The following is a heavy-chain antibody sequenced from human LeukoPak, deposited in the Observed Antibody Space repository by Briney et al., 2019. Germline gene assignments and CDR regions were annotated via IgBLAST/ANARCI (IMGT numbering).Heavy chain of an antibody. CDR3: ARDEYGDYIFNY. V-gene: IGHV3-64*01. Sequence: GGSLRLSCAASGFTFSTYTMHWVRQAPGKGLEYVSANSSDGVNTYYANSVKGRFTISRDNSKNTLYLQMGSLRGEDMAVYYCARDEYGDYIFNYWGQGTQVTVSS. D-gene: IGHD4-17*01. J-gene: IGHJ4*02. CDR2: NSSDGVNT. CDR1: GFTFSTYT.